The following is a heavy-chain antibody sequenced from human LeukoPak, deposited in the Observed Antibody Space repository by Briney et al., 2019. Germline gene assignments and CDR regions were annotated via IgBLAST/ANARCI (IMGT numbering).Heavy chain of an antibody. Sequence: ASVKVSCKASGDTFTSYAITWVRQAPGQGLECMGWISAYNGRTNYAQNLQDRVTLTIDTSTSTAYMELRSLKSDDTAVYFCARCESGSSWPWELGNNWGQGTPVTVSS. CDR2: ISAYNGRT. CDR3: ARCESGSSWPWELGNN. V-gene: IGHV1-18*01. J-gene: IGHJ4*02. CDR1: GDTFTSYA. D-gene: IGHD6-13*01.